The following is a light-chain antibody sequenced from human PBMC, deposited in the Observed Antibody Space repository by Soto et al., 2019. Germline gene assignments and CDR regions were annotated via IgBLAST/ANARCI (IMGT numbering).Light chain of an antibody. V-gene: IGLV2-8*01. CDR1: SSEVGLYNY. Sequence: QSVLTQPPSASGSPEQSVTISCTGTSSEVGLYNYVSWYQLHPGKAPKLMIYEVSKRPSGVPDRFSGSKSGNTASLTVSWLQSEYEADYYCSSYGGRDNFLYFFGTGTKVTVL. CDR2: EVS. CDR3: SSYGGRDNFLYF. J-gene: IGLJ1*01.